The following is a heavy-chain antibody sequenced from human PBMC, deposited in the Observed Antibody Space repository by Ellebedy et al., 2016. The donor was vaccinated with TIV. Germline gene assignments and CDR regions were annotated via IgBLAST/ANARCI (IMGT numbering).Heavy chain of an antibody. J-gene: IGHJ4*02. V-gene: IGHV3-23*01. CDR1: GFTFSSYA. Sequence: GESLKISCAASGFTFSSYAMSWVRQAPGKGLEWVSTISGDGGSTLYADSVKGRFTISRDNSKTTLYLQMNILRAEDKAVYYCAKAKPWGNNYGHWGQGTLVSVSS. CDR2: ISGDGGST. D-gene: IGHD3-10*01. CDR3: AKAKPWGNNYGH.